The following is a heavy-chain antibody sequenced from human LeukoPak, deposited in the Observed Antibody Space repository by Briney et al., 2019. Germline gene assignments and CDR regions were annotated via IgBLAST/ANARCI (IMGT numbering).Heavy chain of an antibody. V-gene: IGHV4-59*01. J-gene: IGHJ4*02. CDR2: IYYSGST. D-gene: IGHD3-10*01. CDR3: ARGRFYASGRLPFDY. CDR1: GGSISSYY. Sequence: SETLSLTCTVYGGSISSYYWSWIRQPPGKGLEWIGYIYYSGSTNYNPSLKSRVTISVDTSKSQFSLKLTSVTAADTAVYYCARGRFYASGRLPFDYWGQGTLVTVSS.